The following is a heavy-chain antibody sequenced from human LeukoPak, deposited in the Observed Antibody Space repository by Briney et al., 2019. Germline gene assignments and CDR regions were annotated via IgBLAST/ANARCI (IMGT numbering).Heavy chain of an antibody. V-gene: IGHV1-69*05. J-gene: IGHJ4*02. Sequence: SVKVSCKASGGTFSSYAISWVRQAPGQGLEWMGGITPIFGTANYAQKLQGRVTMTTDTSTSTAYMELRSLRSDDTAVYYCARTVKKYYFDYWGQGTLVTVSS. CDR1: GGTFSSYA. CDR2: ITPIFGTA. D-gene: IGHD4-11*01. CDR3: ARTVKKYYFDY.